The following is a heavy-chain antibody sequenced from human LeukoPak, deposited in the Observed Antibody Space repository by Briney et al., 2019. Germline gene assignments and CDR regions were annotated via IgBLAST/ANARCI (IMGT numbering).Heavy chain of an antibody. CDR2: IKQDGSEK. J-gene: IGHJ2*01. Sequence: GGSLRLSCAASGFTFSSDWMSSVRQAPAKGLEWVANIKQDGSEKYYVDSVKGRFTISRDNAKNSLYLQMNSLRAEDTAVYYCARILLYHGLWYFDLWGRGTLVTVSS. CDR3: ARILLYHGLWYFDL. D-gene: IGHD2/OR15-2a*01. V-gene: IGHV3-7*01. CDR1: GFTFSSDW.